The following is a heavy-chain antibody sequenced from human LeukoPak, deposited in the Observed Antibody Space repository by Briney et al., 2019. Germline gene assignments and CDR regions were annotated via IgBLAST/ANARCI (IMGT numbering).Heavy chain of an antibody. CDR3: AREGVVVAATQVDYYYGMDV. V-gene: IGHV3-30-3*01. CDR2: ISYDGSNK. CDR1: GFTFSSCA. Sequence: GGSLRLSCAASGFTFSSCAMRWVRQAPGKGLEWVAVISYDGSNKYYADSVKGRFTISRDNSKNTLYLQMNSLRAEDTAVYYCAREGVVVAATQVDYYYGMDVWGQGTTVTVSS. J-gene: IGHJ6*02. D-gene: IGHD2-15*01.